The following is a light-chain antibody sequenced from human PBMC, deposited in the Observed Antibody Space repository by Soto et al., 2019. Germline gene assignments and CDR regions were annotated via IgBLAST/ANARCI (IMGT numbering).Light chain of an antibody. V-gene: IGKV4-1*01. J-gene: IGKJ4*01. CDR3: QQHYSLPLT. CDR2: WAS. CDR1: QSVLYSSNNTNY. Sequence: DIVMTQSPDSLAVSPGERATINCKSSQSVLYSSNNTNYLAWYQQKPGQHTQLLISWASTRESGFPDRFSGSGSGTAFTLTISSLQAEYVAVDYRQQHYSLPLTFGGGTKVEI.